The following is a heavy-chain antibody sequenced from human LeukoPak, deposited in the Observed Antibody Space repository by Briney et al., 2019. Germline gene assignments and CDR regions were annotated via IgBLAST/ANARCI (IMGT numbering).Heavy chain of an antibody. CDR1: GFTFSSYS. CDR3: VKGGHRDGFN. J-gene: IGHJ4*01. Sequence: GGSLRLSCAASGFTFSSYSMNWVRQAPGRGLEWVATINPGGSDKFYVNSLKGRFTVTRDNARNSLFLQMNSLRAEDTAVYYCVKGGHRDGFNWGHGSLVAVSS. CDR2: INPGGSDK. V-gene: IGHV3-7*01. D-gene: IGHD5-24*01.